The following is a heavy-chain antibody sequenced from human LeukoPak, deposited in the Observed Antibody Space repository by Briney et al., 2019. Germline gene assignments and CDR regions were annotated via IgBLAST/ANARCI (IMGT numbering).Heavy chain of an antibody. V-gene: IGHV3-21*01. Sequence: GRSLRLSCAASGLTFSSYGMHWVRQAPGKGLEWVSSISSRSSYIYYADSVKGRFTISRDNAKNSLYLQMNSLRAEDTAVYYCARDRYYYDSSGYHTPRLFDYWGQGTLVTVSS. J-gene: IGHJ4*02. CDR1: GLTFSSYG. CDR2: ISSRSSYI. CDR3: ARDRYYYDSSGYHTPRLFDY. D-gene: IGHD3-22*01.